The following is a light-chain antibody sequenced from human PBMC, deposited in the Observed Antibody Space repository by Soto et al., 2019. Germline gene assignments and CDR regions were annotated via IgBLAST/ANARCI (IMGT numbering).Light chain of an antibody. V-gene: IGKV1-5*01. CDR2: AAS. J-gene: IGKJ5*01. Sequence: DSQMSQSTYTLRAYIGDRVTISCRASQSISNWLAWYQQKPGTAPKVLIYAASNFQSGVPSRFSGSGSGTHFTLTISSLQPEDSPPYYCPPRPGYRITFRLGTRLQIK. CDR1: QSISNW. CDR3: PPRPGYRIT.